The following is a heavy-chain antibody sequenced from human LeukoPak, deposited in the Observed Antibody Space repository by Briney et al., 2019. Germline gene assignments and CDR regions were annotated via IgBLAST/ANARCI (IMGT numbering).Heavy chain of an antibody. CDR3: ATYRFDY. J-gene: IGHJ4*02. CDR1: VDSVSRTNVA. V-gene: IGHV6-1*01. D-gene: IGHD3-16*02. CDR2: TIYRSEWHH. Sequence: SQTLSLTCASSVDSVSRTNVAWNWIRQSPSGGLEWLGRTIYRSEWHHDYAVSMKGRITISPDTSRNQFSLQLNSVTPEDTAVYYCATYRFDYWGQGTLVTVSA.